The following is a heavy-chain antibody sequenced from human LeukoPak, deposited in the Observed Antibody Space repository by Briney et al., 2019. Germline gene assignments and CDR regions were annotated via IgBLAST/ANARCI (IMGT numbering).Heavy chain of an antibody. J-gene: IGHJ4*02. CDR2: IRYDGSNK. D-gene: IGHD4-11*01. CDR1: GFTFSSYG. CDR3: AKETDYQYYLDY. V-gene: IGHV3-30*02. Sequence: GGSLRLSCAASGFTFSSYGMHWVRQAPGKGLEWVAFIRYDGSNKYYADSVKGRFTISRDNSKNTLYLQMNSLRAEDTAVYYRAKETDYQYYLDYWAQGTLVTVSS.